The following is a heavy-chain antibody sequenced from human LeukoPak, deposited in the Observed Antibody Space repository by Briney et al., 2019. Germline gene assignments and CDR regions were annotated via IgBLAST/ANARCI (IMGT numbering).Heavy chain of an antibody. Sequence: GGSLRLSCAPSGFTFSSYAMSWVRQSPGKGLEWVSAISGSGGSTYYADSVKGRFTISRDNSKNTLYLQMNSLRAEDTAVYYCAKDTWELPSGEVFDYWGQGTLVTVSS. CDR2: ISGSGGST. CDR3: AKDTWELPSGEVFDY. V-gene: IGHV3-23*01. J-gene: IGHJ4*02. D-gene: IGHD1-26*01. CDR1: GFTFSSYA.